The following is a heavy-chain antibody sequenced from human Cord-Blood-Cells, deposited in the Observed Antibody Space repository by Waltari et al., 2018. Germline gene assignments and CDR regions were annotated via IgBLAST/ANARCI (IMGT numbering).Heavy chain of an antibody. CDR3: ARDFEYSSSSWYFDL. D-gene: IGHD6-6*01. J-gene: IGHJ2*01. CDR1: GGPISSYY. Sequence: QVQLQESGPGLVKPSETLSLTCTVTGGPISSYYWSWLRPPAGKGLECIGRIYTSGSTNYNPSLKSRVTMSVDTSKNQFSLKLSSVTAADTAVYYCARDFEYSSSSWYFDLWGRGTLVTVSS. CDR2: IYTSGST. V-gene: IGHV4-4*07.